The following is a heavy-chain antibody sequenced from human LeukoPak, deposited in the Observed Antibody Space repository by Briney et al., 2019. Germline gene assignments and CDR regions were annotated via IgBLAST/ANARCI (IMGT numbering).Heavy chain of an antibody. D-gene: IGHD6-19*01. CDR3: AKDPAVANTARRFQH. J-gene: IGHJ1*01. CDR1: EFTFNHYA. CDR2: ISSSGSTI. V-gene: IGHV3-23*01. Sequence: GGSLRLSCAASEFTFNHYAMSWVRQAPGKGLEWVSYISSSGSTIYYADSVKGRFTISRDNSKNTLYLQMNSLRAEDTAVYYCAKDPAVANTARRFQHWGQGTLVTVTS.